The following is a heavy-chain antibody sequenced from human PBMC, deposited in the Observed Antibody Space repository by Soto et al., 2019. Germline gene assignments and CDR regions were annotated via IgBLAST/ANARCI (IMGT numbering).Heavy chain of an antibody. D-gene: IGHD2-8*01. CDR2: ISRSGGST. V-gene: IGHV3-23*01. CDR3: APGGFCTTTSCSRSYYYGMDV. CDR1: DFTFSSFA. Sequence: EVQLLQSGGGLEQPGGSLRLSCAASDFTFSSFAMTWVRQAPGKGPEWVSSISRSGGSTYYADFVKGRFTISRDNSKSTLYLQMDSLRAEDTAVYYCAPGGFCTTTSCSRSYYYGMDVWGQGTTVTVSS. J-gene: IGHJ6*02.